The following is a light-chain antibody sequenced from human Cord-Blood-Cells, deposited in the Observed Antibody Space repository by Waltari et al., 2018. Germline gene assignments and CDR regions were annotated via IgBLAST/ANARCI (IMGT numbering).Light chain of an antibody. Sequence: DIVMTQSPDSLAVSLGARATINFKSRQSVLYSSNNKNYLAWYQQKPGQPPKLLIYWASTRESGVPDRFSGSGSGTDFTLTISSLQAEDVAVYYCQQYYSTPLTFGGGTKVEIK. J-gene: IGKJ4*01. CDR3: QQYYSTPLT. V-gene: IGKV4-1*01. CDR1: QSVLYSSNNKNY. CDR2: WAS.